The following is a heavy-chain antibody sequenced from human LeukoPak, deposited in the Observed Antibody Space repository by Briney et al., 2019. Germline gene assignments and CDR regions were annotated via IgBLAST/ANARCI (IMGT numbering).Heavy chain of an antibody. CDR2: INPSGGST. D-gene: IGHD5-24*01. J-gene: IGHJ4*02. V-gene: IGHV1-46*01. CDR1: GYTFTSYG. CDR3: AAIRRDGYNYFDY. Sequence: GASVKVSCKASGYTFTSYGISWVRQAPGQGLEWMGIINPSGGSTSYAQKFQGRVTMTRDTSTSTVYMELSSLRSEDTAVYYCAAIRRDGYNYFDYWGQGTLVTVSS.